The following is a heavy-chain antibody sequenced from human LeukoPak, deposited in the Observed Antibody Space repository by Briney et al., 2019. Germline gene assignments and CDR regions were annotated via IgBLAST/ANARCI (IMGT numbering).Heavy chain of an antibody. CDR1: GFTFSSYA. V-gene: IGHV3-23*01. J-gene: IGHJ4*02. CDR2: ISGSGGST. Sequence: GGSLRLSCAASGFTFSSYAMSWVRQAPGKGLEWVSAISGSGGSTYCADSVKGRFTISRDNSKNTLYLQMNSLRAEDTAVYYCARDFWIRGYSYDYGYYWGQGTPVTVSS. D-gene: IGHD5-18*01. CDR3: ARDFWIRGYSYDYGYY.